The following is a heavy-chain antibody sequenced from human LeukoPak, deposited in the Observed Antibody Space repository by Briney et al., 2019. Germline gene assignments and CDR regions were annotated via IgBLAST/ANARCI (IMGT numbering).Heavy chain of an antibody. CDR1: DGSFRGYY. CDR3: ARVDYGVFDY. Sequence: SETLSLTCAVYDGSFRGYYWSWIRQPPGKGLEWIGEINHSGSTSSNPSLKSRLTISIDTSKNQFSLKLSSVTAADTTVYYCARVDYGVFDYWGQGTLVTVSS. V-gene: IGHV4-34*01. D-gene: IGHD3-16*01. J-gene: IGHJ4*02. CDR2: INHSGST.